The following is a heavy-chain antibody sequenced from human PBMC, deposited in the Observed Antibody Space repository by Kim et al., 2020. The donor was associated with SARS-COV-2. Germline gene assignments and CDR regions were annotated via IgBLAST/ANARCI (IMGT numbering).Heavy chain of an antibody. CDR3: AKDRSFYFDF. J-gene: IGHJ4*02. CDR1: GYTFTGYY. V-gene: IGHV1-2*02. CDR2: INPSSGAT. Sequence: SVKVSCKASGYTFTGYYMHWVRQAPGQDFEWMGWINPSSGATKYAGKFQGRVTLTSDMSTSTAYMELSSLRSDDTAIYYCAKDRSFYFDFWGQGSLVTV.